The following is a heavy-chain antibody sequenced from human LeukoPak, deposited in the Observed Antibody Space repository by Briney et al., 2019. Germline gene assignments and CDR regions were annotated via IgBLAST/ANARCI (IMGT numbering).Heavy chain of an antibody. Sequence: GGAPRLSFAAPGFTLSSYAIHWVRPAPGKGVGGGGVISYDGSNKYYADSVKGRFTISRDNSKNTLYLQMNSLRAEDTAVYYCARETPRYCSSTSCLFDYWGQGTLVTVSS. CDR3: ARETPRYCSSTSCLFDY. D-gene: IGHD2-2*01. CDR2: ISYDGSNK. J-gene: IGHJ4*02. CDR1: GFTLSSYA. V-gene: IGHV3-30-3*01.